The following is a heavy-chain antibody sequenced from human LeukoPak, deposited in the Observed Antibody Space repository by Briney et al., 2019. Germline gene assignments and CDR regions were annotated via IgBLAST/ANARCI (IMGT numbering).Heavy chain of an antibody. D-gene: IGHD5-12*01. Sequence: GGSLRLSCAASGFTFSSYSMNWVRQAPGKGLEWVSYISTSSNYIYYADSVKGRFTISRDNAKNSLYLQMNSLRAEDTAVYYCTRDPGSGYEEHFDYWGQGTLVTVSS. V-gene: IGHV3-21*04. CDR1: GFTFSSYS. J-gene: IGHJ4*02. CDR3: TRDPGSGYEEHFDY. CDR2: ISTSSNYI.